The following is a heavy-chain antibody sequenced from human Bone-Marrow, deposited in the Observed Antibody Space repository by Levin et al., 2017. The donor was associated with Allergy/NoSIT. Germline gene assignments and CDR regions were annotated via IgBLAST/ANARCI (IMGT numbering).Heavy chain of an antibody. V-gene: IGHV4-39*01. D-gene: IGHD6-19*01. CDR2: INYNGAT. Sequence: SETLSLTCTVSGGSINSTNYYWAWIRQPPGKGLEWIGSINYNGATYYNLSLKSRLTMSVDTSKNQFSLKLRSVTAADTAVFYCTRLPESITVTGGDDYWGQGTLVTVSS. CDR1: GGSINSTNYY. J-gene: IGHJ4*02. CDR3: TRLPESITVTGGDDY.